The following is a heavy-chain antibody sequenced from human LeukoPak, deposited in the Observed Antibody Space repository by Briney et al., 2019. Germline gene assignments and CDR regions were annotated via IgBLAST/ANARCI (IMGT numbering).Heavy chain of an antibody. CDR2: IYYNGNT. CDR3: TRGRSNYYGMDV. Sequence: SETLSLTCSVSDGSINSYYWNWIRRPPGKGLEWIGYIYYNGNTNYSPSLKSRVTMSVDTSKNLFSLKVSSVTAADTAVYYCTRGRSNYYGMDVWGQGTTVTVSS. D-gene: IGHD1-26*01. J-gene: IGHJ6*02. V-gene: IGHV4-59*01. CDR1: DGSINSYY.